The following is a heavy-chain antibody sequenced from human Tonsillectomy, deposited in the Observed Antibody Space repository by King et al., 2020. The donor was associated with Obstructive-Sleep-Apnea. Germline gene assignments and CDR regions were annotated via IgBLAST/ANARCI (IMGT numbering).Heavy chain of an antibody. D-gene: IGHD4-23*01. J-gene: IGHJ4*02. Sequence: VQLVESGGGLVKPGGSLRLSCAASGFTFGDYHMNWIRQAPGKGLEWVSYISAAPHTITKYADSVKGRFTISRDNAKNSLHLQMNSLRFEDTYVYYCSRARPAGGNSDPPDHWGQGTLVTVSS. V-gene: IGHV3-11*06. CDR3: SRARPAGGNSDPPDH. CDR2: ISAAPHTIT. CDR1: GFTFGDYH.